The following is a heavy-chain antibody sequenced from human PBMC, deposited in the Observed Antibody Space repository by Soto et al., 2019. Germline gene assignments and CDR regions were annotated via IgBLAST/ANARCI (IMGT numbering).Heavy chain of an antibody. CDR2: INPYSGNT. V-gene: IGHV1-18*01. D-gene: IGHD1-1*01. CDR1: GYTFTSYG. J-gene: IGHJ3*02. CDR3: ARKGMERPSYPAFDI. Sequence: VASVKVSCKASGYTFTSYGISWVRQAPGQGLEWMGRINPYSGNTSYAQKLQGRVTMTTDTSTSTVYMELSSLRSEDTAVYYCARKGMERPSYPAFDIWGQGTMVTV.